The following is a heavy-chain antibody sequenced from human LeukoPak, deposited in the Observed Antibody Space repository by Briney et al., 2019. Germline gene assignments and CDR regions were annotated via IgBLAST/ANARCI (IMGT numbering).Heavy chain of an antibody. CDR2: ISTRGSTI. CDR3: ARGDSRGFDY. CDR1: GLTFSTYS. D-gene: IGHD3-22*01. V-gene: IGHV3-48*01. Sequence: PGGSLRLSCAASGLTFSTYSMNWVRQAPGKGLEWVSYISTRGSTIYYADSVKSRFTISRDNAKNSLFLQMNSLRAEDTAAYYCARGDSRGFDYWGQGTLVTVSS. J-gene: IGHJ4*02.